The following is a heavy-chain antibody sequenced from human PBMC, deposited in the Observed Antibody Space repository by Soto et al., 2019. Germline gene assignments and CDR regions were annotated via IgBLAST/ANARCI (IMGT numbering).Heavy chain of an antibody. J-gene: IGHJ6*02. CDR1: GGTFSTYS. V-gene: IGHV1-69*01. D-gene: IGHD3-16*01. Sequence: QVQLVQSGAEVKKPGSSVKVSCKASGGTFSTYSISWVRQAPGQGLEWMGGIIPIFGTSNFAQNFQGRVTITADESTSTAYMELNSLRSEDTAVYYCARATNCDYVYYGLDVWGQGTTVTVSS. CDR3: ARATNCDYVYYGLDV. CDR2: IIPIFGTS.